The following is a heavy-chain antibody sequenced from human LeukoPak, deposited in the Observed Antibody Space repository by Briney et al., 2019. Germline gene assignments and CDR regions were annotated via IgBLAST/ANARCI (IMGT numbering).Heavy chain of an antibody. V-gene: IGHV1-2*02. J-gene: IGHJ4*02. CDR3: ARGRPQAAGSWYFDY. D-gene: IGHD6-13*01. CDR1: GYTFTGYY. CDR2: INPNSGGT. Sequence: ASVKVSCKASGYTFTGYYMHWVRQAPGQGLEWMGWINPNSGGTNYAQKFQGRVTMTRDTSISTAYMELSRLRSDDTAVYYCARGRPQAAGSWYFDYWGQGTLVTVPS.